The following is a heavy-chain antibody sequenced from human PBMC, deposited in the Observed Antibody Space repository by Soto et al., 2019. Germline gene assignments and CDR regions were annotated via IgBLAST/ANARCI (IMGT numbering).Heavy chain of an antibody. CDR2: IWYDGSNK. CDR1: GFTFSSYG. CDR3: ARDPPIAAAGTALEYYYYYGMDV. Sequence: PGGSLRLSCAASGFTFSSYGMHWVRQAPGKGLEWVAVIWYDGSNKYYADSVKGRFTISRDNSKNTLYLQMNSLRAEDTAVYYCARDPPIAAAGTALEYYYYYGMDVWGQGTTVTVSS. J-gene: IGHJ6*02. D-gene: IGHD6-13*01. V-gene: IGHV3-33*08.